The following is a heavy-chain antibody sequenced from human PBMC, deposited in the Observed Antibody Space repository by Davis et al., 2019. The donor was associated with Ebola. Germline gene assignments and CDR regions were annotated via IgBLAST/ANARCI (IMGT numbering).Heavy chain of an antibody. D-gene: IGHD2-21*02. Sequence: PGGSLRLSCAASGFAVSTNHMSWVRQAPGKGLEWVSHISTGGGPTYGDSVRGRFTISRDISSNTVYLQMNSLRVEDTAVYFCARGGFHCGGDCGHRFDPWGQGTPVTVSS. J-gene: IGHJ5*02. CDR3: ARGGFHCGGDCGHRFDP. CDR1: GFAVSTNH. V-gene: IGHV3-53*01. CDR2: ISTGGGP.